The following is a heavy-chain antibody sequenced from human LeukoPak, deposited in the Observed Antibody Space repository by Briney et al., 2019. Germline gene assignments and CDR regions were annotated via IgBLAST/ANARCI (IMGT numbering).Heavy chain of an antibody. CDR1: GFTFSSYA. D-gene: IGHD6-13*01. J-gene: IGHJ4*02. V-gene: IGHV3-21*01. CDR3: ARGIAAAGGFDY. Sequence: PGGSLRLSCAASGFTFSSYAMSWVRQAPGKGLEWVSSISSSSSYIYYADSVKGRFTISRDNAKNSLYLQMNSLRAEDTAVYYCARGIAAAGGFDYWGQGTLVTVSS. CDR2: ISSSSSYI.